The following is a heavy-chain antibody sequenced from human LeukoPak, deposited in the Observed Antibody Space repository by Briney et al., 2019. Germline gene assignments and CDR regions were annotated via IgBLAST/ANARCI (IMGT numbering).Heavy chain of an antibody. CDR1: NGSISRPSSY. Sequence: PSETLSLTCTVSNGSISRPSSYWSWIRQPAGKGPEWIGRLFTSGNTNYNPSLKSRVTISVDTSKNQFSLRLTSVTAADTAVYSCARSLPGDLRGWLDPWGQGTLVTVSS. J-gene: IGHJ5*02. V-gene: IGHV4-61*02. CDR3: ARSLPGDLRGWLDP. CDR2: LFTSGNT.